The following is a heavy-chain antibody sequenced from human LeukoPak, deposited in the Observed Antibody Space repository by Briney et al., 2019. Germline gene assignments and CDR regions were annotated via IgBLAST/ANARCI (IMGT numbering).Heavy chain of an antibody. J-gene: IGHJ4*02. CDR3: ARIGYCSSTSCSPGRFDY. CDR2: IYPGDSDT. D-gene: IGHD2-2*03. Sequence: TPGESLKISCKGSGYSFTSYWIGWVRQMPGKGLEWMGIIYPGDSDTRYSPSFQGQVTISADKSISTAYLQWSSLKASDTAMYYCARIGYCSSTSCSPGRFDYWGQGTLVTVSS. V-gene: IGHV5-51*01. CDR1: GYSFTSYW.